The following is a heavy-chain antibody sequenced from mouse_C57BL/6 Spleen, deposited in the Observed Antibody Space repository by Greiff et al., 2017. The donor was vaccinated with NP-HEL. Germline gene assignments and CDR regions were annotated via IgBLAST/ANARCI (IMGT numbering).Heavy chain of an antibody. CDR2: IHPNSGST. V-gene: IGHV1-64*01. CDR3: ARDSSGYPFDY. D-gene: IGHD3-2*02. J-gene: IGHJ2*01. CDR1: GYTFTSYW. Sequence: QVQLQQPGAELVKPGASVKLSCKASGYTFTSYWMHWVKQRPGQCLEWIGMIHPNSGSTNYNEKFKSKATLTVDKSSSTAYMQLSSLTSEDSAVYYCARDSSGYPFDYWGQGTTLTVSS.